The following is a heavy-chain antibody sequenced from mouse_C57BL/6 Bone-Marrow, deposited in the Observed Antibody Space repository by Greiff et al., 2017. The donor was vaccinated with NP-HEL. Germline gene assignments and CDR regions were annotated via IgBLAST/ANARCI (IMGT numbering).Heavy chain of an antibody. J-gene: IGHJ2*01. Sequence: QVQLQQPGAELVRPGTSVKLSCKASGYTFTSYWMHWVTQRPGQGLEWIGVIDPSDSYTNYNQKFKGKATLTVDTSSSTAYMQLSSLTSEDSAVYYCARNERYYEYFDYWGQGTTLTVSS. D-gene: IGHD1-1*01. CDR2: IDPSDSYT. CDR1: GYTFTSYW. V-gene: IGHV1-59*01. CDR3: ARNERYYEYFDY.